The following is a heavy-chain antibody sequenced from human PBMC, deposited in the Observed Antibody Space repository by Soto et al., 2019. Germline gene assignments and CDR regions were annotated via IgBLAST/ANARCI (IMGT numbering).Heavy chain of an antibody. J-gene: IGHJ4*02. D-gene: IGHD2-21*02. CDR3: VTRFTAVATARFDY. CDR2: SRDKAQGYST. CDR1: GFTLSDHY. Sequence: EVQLVESGGGLVQPGGSLRLSCAGSGFTLSDHYIDWVRQAPGKGLEWVGRSRDKAQGYSTAYAASVKGRFTTSRDDSKNTVYLQMNGLEIEDTAMYYCVTRFTAVATARFDYWGQGTLVTVSS. V-gene: IGHV3-72*01.